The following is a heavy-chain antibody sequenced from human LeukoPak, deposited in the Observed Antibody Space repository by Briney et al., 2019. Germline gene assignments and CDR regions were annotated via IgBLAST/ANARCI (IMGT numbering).Heavy chain of an antibody. CDR3: AKPISGGLAVTADWFDP. V-gene: IGHV3-23*01. Sequence: PGRSLRLSCAASGFAFSFYAMSWLRQPPGKGLEWVSTINANSGTTSYAASVRGRFTISRDNSKNTLYLQVNSLRADDTAVYYCAKPISGGLAVTADWFDPWGQGTLVVVSS. CDR2: INANSGTT. CDR1: GFAFSFYA. D-gene: IGHD6-19*01. J-gene: IGHJ5*01.